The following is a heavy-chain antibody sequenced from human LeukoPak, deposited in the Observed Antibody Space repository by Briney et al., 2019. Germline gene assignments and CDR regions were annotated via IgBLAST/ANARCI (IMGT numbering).Heavy chain of an antibody. V-gene: IGHV3-9*01. J-gene: IGHJ4*02. CDR2: ISWNSGSI. Sequence: PGGSLRLSCAASGFTFDDYAMHWVRQAPGKGLEWVSGISWNSGSIGYADPVKGRFTISRDNAKNSLYLQMNSLRAEDTALYYCAKSEIQLWLRGYFDYWGQGTLVTVSS. D-gene: IGHD5-18*01. CDR1: GFTFDDYA. CDR3: AKSEIQLWLRGYFDY.